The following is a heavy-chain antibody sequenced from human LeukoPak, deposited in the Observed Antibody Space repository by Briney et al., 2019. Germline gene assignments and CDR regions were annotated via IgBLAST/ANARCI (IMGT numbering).Heavy chain of an antibody. Sequence: GGSLRLSCAGSEFIFKKYTMHWVRQAPGKGLEWVSSITTSSSYIYYADSVKGHFTISRDNANNSLYLQMNSLRDDDTAVYFCATLDYGGNSDDHWGQGTLVAVSS. CDR1: EFIFKKYT. J-gene: IGHJ5*02. CDR2: ITTSSSYI. V-gene: IGHV3-21*01. CDR3: ATLDYGGNSDDH. D-gene: IGHD4-23*01.